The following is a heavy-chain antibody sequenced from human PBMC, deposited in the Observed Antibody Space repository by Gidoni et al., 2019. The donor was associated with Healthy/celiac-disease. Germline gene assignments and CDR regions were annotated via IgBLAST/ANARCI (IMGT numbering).Heavy chain of an antibody. CDR2: IWYDGSNK. CDR3: ARECITMVQGAGNYYYGMDV. Sequence: QVQLVESGGGVVQPGRSLRLSCAASGFTFSSYGMHWVRQAPGKGLEWVAVIWYDGSNKYYADSVKGRFTISRDNSKNTLYLQMNSLRAEDTAVYYCARECITMVQGAGNYYYGMDVWGQGTTVTVSS. V-gene: IGHV3-33*01. CDR1: GFTFSSYG. D-gene: IGHD3-10*01. J-gene: IGHJ6*02.